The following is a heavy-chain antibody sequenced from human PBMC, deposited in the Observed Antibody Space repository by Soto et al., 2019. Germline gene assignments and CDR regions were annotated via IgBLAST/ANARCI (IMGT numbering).Heavy chain of an antibody. Sequence: QVQLVESGGGLVKPGGSLRLSCAASGFTFSDYYMSWIRQAPGKGLEWVSYISSSSSHTNYADSVKGRFIISRDNAKKSLYLHMNSLTAEDTAVYYCARDYYGSGSYGWFDPWGQGTLVTVSS. J-gene: IGHJ5*02. CDR2: ISSSSSHT. V-gene: IGHV3-11*05. CDR1: GFTFSDYY. D-gene: IGHD3-10*01. CDR3: ARDYYGSGSYGWFDP.